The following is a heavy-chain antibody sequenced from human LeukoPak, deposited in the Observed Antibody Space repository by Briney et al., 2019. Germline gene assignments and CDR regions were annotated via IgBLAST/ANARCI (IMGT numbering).Heavy chain of an antibody. J-gene: IGHJ4*02. V-gene: IGHV1-8*01. CDR2: INPNSGNT. Sequence: GASVTVSCKASGYTFTSYDINWVRQATGQGLEWMGWINPNSGNTGYAQKFQGRVTMTRNTSTSTAYMELSSLKSEDTAVYYCARGYSSSGWYRFEAPVSTSDYWGQGTLVTVSS. CDR1: GYTFTSYD. D-gene: IGHD6-19*01. CDR3: ARGYSSSGWYRFEAPVSTSDY.